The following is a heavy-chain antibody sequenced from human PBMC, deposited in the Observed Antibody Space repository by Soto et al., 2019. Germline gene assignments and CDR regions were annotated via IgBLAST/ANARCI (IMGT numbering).Heavy chain of an antibody. CDR3: ARVGYSSSWFGFDP. D-gene: IGHD6-13*01. Sequence: SDTLSPTCAVSFGSISSGGSSCIWIRQPPGKGLEWIGYIYHSGSTYYNPSLKSRVTISVDRSKNQFSLKLSSVTAADTAVYYCARVGYSSSWFGFDPWGQGTLVTVSS. V-gene: IGHV4-30-2*01. CDR2: IYHSGST. J-gene: IGHJ5*02. CDR1: FGSISSGGSS.